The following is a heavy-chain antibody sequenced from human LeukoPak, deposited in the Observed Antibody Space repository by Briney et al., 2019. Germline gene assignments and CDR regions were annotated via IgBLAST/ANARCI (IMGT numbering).Heavy chain of an antibody. CDR1: GGSFSGYY. J-gene: IGHJ5*02. V-gene: IGHV4-34*01. CDR3: ARKQYYYDSSGYYRNYNWFDP. D-gene: IGHD3-22*01. CDR2: INHSGST. Sequence: SETLSLTCAVYGGSFSGYYWSWIRQPPGKGLEWIGEINHSGSTNYNPSLKSRVTISVDTSKNQFSLKLSSVTAADTAVYYCARKQYYYDSSGYYRNYNWFDPRGQGTLVTVSS.